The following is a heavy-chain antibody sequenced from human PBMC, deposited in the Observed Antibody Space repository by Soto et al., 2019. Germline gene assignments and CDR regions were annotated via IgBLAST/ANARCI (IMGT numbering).Heavy chain of an antibody. CDR2: ISYDRTNK. J-gene: IGHJ4*02. D-gene: IGHD4-17*01. CDR1: GFSFSSCA. CDR3: AKAVTTVTPLGYDS. V-gene: IGHV3-30*18. Sequence: GGSLRLSCAASGFSFSSCAMHWVRQAPGKGLEWVAVISYDRTNKYYADSVKGRFIISRDNSKSTLYLQMNSLRTEDTAVYYCAKAVTTVTPLGYDSWGQGILVTVSS.